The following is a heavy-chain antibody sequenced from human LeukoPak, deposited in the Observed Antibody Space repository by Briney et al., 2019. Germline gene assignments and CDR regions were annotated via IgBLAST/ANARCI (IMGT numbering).Heavy chain of an antibody. CDR2: IYYSGST. V-gene: IGHV4-31*03. J-gene: IGHJ5*02. D-gene: IGHD3-10*01. Sequence: SETLSLTCTVSGGSISSGGYYWSWIRQHPGKGLEWIGNIYYSGSTYYNLSLKSRVTISVDTSKNQFSLKLSSVTAADTAVYYCARGERITMVRGVFTWFDPWGQGTLVTVSS. CDR3: ARGERITMVRGVFTWFDP. CDR1: GGSISSGGYY.